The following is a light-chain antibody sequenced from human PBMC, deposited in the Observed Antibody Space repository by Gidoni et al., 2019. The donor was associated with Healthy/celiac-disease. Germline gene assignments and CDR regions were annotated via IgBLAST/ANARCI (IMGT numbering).Light chain of an antibody. CDR2: DSS. CDR3: QHYNSYPYT. V-gene: IGKV1-5*01. CDR1: QSISSW. Sequence: DIQITQSPSTLSASVGDRVTITCRASQSISSWLAWYQQKPGKAPKLLIYDSSSLESGVPSRFSGSGSGTEFTLTISSLQPDYFATYYCQHYNSYPYTFGQGTKLEIK. J-gene: IGKJ2*01.